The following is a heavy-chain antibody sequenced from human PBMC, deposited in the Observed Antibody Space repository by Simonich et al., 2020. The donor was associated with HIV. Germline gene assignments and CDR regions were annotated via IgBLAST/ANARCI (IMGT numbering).Heavy chain of an antibody. CDR3: ARHQTGTDAFDI. CDR2: LKDLGSS. V-gene: IGHV4-39*01. J-gene: IGHJ3*02. CDR1: GDSISSWTSY. Sequence: QLQVQESGPGLVKPSETLSLTCMVFGDSISSWTSYWGRIRQPPGKGLEWIGNLKDLGSSYYNPSLKIRVTLSVYTSKNQFSRKLTSVTAADTAMYYCARHQTGTDAFDIWGQGTMVTVSS. D-gene: IGHD1-1*01.